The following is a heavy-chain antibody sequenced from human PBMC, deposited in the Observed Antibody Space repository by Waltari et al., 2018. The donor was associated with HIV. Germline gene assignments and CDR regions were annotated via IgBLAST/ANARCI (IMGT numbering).Heavy chain of an antibody. CDR3: ARDGYYYDSSGYSSYFDY. J-gene: IGHJ4*02. Sequence: QVQLVQSGAEVKKPGASVKVSCKASGYTFTSYAMHWVRQAPGQRLEWMGGINAGNGKTKYSQKFQGRVTMTRDTSASTAYMELSSLRSEDTAVYYCARDGYYYDSSGYSSYFDYWGQGTLVTVSS. D-gene: IGHD3-22*01. V-gene: IGHV1-3*01. CDR1: GYTFTSYA. CDR2: INAGNGKT.